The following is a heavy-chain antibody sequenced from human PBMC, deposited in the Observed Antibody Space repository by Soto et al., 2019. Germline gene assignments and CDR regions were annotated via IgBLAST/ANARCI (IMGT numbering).Heavy chain of an antibody. CDR2: ISSSSSST. J-gene: IGHJ4*02. CDR3: ARYYYASGSYHYYFDY. Sequence: QVQLVESGGGLVKPGGSLRLSCAASGFTFSDYYMSWIRQAPGKGLEWVSYISSSSSSTTYADSVKGRFTISRDNPKNSLSLKMNSLRAEDTAVYYCARYYYASGSYHYYFDYWGQGTLVTVSS. V-gene: IGHV3-11*06. CDR1: GFTFSDYY. D-gene: IGHD3-10*01.